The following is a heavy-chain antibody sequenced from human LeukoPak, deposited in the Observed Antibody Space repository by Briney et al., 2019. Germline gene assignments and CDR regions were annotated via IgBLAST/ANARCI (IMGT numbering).Heavy chain of an antibody. CDR3: ARDERSGGFSYGYY. J-gene: IGHJ4*02. CDR1: GFTVSTYA. V-gene: IGHV3-30*01. D-gene: IGHD5-18*01. CDR2: ISYDGSNK. Sequence: PGRSLRLSCAASGFTVSTYAMHWVRQPPGKGLEWVAVISYDGSNKYYADSVKGRFTISRDNSKNTLYLQVNSLGAEDTAVYYCARDERSGGFSYGYYWGQGTLVTVSS.